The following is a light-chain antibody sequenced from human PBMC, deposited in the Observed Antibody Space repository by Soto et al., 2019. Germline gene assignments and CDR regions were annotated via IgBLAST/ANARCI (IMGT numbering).Light chain of an antibody. V-gene: IGKV1-5*01. J-gene: IGKJ1*01. CDR2: DAS. Sequence: DIQMTQSHSTLSASVGDRVTITCRASQSIDTWLAWYQHKPGKAPKLLIYDASTLESGVPSRFSGSGSGTDFTLTISSLQPDDFATYYWHMYNSDWWTFGQGTNVDIK. CDR3: HMYNSDWWT. CDR1: QSIDTW.